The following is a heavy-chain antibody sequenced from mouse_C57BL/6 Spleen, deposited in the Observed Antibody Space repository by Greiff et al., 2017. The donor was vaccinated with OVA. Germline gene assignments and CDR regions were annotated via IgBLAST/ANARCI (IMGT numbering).Heavy chain of an antibody. V-gene: IGHV5-4*01. CDR1: GFTFSSYA. CDR2: ISDGGSYT. J-gene: IGHJ2*01. Sequence: DVMLVESGGGLVKPGGSLKLSCAASGFTFSSYAMSWVRQTPEKRLEWVATISDGGSYTYYPDNVKGRFTISRDNAKNNLYLQMSHLKSEDTAMYYCARERSEYYFDYWGQGTTLTVSS. CDR3: ARERSEYYFDY.